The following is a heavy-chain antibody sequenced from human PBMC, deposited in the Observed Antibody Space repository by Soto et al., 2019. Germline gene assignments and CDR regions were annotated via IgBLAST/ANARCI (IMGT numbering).Heavy chain of an antibody. Sequence: RQAPGQGLEWMGWISAYNGNTNYAQKFQGRVTMTTDTSTSTAYMELTSLRSDDTAVYYCARDSSGYSHYWGQGTPVTVSS. CDR3: ARDSSGYSHY. J-gene: IGHJ4*02. D-gene: IGHD3-22*01. CDR2: ISAYNGNT. V-gene: IGHV1-18*01.